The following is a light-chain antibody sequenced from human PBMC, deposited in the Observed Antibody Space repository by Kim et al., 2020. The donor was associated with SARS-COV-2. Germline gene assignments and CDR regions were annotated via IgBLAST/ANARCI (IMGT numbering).Light chain of an antibody. Sequence: SPGERATLSCRASQSVSGSYLAWYRQSPGQAPRLVIYDASTRATGIPDRFSGSGSGTDFTLTISKLEPEDFAVYYCQQYAGSPRTFGQGTKVEIK. J-gene: IGKJ1*01. CDR2: DAS. CDR3: QQYAGSPRT. CDR1: QSVSGSY. V-gene: IGKV3-20*01.